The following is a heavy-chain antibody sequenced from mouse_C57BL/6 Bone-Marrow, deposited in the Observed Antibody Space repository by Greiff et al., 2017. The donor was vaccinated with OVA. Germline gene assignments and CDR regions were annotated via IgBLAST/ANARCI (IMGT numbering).Heavy chain of an antibody. Sequence: QVQLQQPGAELVKPGASVKLSCKTSGYTFTSYWMHWVKQRPGQGLEWIGMIHPNSGSTNYNEKFKSKATLTVDKSSSTAYMQLSSLTSEDSAVYYCARGGFCYSSYVGWYFDVWGTGTTVTVSS. CDR1: GYTFTSYW. V-gene: IGHV1-64*01. J-gene: IGHJ1*03. CDR3: ARGGFCYSSYVGWYFDV. D-gene: IGHD2-5*01. CDR2: IHPNSGST.